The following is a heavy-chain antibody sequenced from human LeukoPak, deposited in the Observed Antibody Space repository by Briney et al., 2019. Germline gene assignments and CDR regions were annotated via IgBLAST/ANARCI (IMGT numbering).Heavy chain of an antibody. CDR3: ARYKADSSGGYDYFDY. Sequence: GESVKISCKGSGYSFTSYWIGWVRQMPGKGLEWMGIIYPGDSDTRYSPSFQGQVTISAVKSISTVYLQWSSLKASDTAMYYCARYKADSSGGYDYFDYWGQGTLVTVSS. CDR1: GYSFTSYW. V-gene: IGHV5-51*01. J-gene: IGHJ4*02. CDR2: IYPGDSDT. D-gene: IGHD6-19*01.